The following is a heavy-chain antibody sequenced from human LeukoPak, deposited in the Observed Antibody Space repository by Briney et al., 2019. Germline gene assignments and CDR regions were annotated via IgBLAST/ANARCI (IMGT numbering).Heavy chain of an antibody. J-gene: IGHJ4*02. D-gene: IGHD3-3*01. CDR1: GYTFTSYG. Sequence: ASVKVSCKASGYTFTSYGISWVRQAPGQGLEWMGWISAYNGNTNYAQKLQGRVTMTTDTSTSTAYMELRSLRSDDTAVYYCAREPTIFGVAQYYFDYWGQETLVTVSS. CDR2: ISAYNGNT. CDR3: AREPTIFGVAQYYFDY. V-gene: IGHV1-18*01.